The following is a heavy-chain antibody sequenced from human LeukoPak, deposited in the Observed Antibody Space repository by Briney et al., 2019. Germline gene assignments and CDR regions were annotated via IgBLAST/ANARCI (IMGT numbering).Heavy chain of an antibody. CDR2: ISGSGGST. Sequence: PGGSLRLSCAASGFTFSSYAMSWVRQAPGKGLEWVSAISGSGGSTYYADSVKGRFTISRDNSKNTLYLQMNSLRAEDTAVYYCAKAVTEVGAPPLDYYGMDVWGQGTTVTVSS. CDR1: GFTFSSYA. J-gene: IGHJ6*02. D-gene: IGHD1-26*01. CDR3: AKAVTEVGAPPLDYYGMDV. V-gene: IGHV3-23*01.